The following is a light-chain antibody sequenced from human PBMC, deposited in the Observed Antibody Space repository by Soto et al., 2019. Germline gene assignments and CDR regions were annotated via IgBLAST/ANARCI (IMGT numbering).Light chain of an antibody. CDR3: SSYTSSSTLAV. J-gene: IGLJ1*01. CDR1: SSDVGGYNY. Sequence: QSALTQPASVSGSPGQSITISCAGTSSDVGGYNYVSWYQQHPGKAPKLMIYDVSNRTSGVSKRFSGSKSGNTASLTISGLQAEDEADYYCSSYTSSSTLAVFGTGTKVTVL. CDR2: DVS. V-gene: IGLV2-14*01.